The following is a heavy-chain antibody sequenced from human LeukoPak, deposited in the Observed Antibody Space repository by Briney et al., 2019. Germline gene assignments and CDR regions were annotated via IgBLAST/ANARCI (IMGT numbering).Heavy chain of an antibody. Sequence: SETLSLTCAVYGGSFSGYYWSWIRQPPAKGLEWIGEINNSGSTNYNPSLKSRVTISVDTSKNQFSLKLSSVTAADTAVYYCARGRIMIVVVIALHWFDPWGQGTLVTVSS. CDR1: GGSFSGYY. CDR3: ARGRIMIVVVIALHWFDP. V-gene: IGHV4-34*01. J-gene: IGHJ5*02. D-gene: IGHD3-22*01. CDR2: INNSGST.